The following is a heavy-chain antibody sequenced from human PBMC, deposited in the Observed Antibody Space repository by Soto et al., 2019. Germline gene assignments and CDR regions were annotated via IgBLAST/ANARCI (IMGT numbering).Heavy chain of an antibody. J-gene: IGHJ3*02. CDR3: ATYSSGWYYRNAFHI. Sequence: QVQLQESGPGLVKPSETLSLTCTVSGGSITSYYWSWIRQPPGKGLEWIGYKYYNGSPNYNPSLKSRVTISVDTSKNQFSLNLTSVTAADTALYYCATYSSGWYYRNAFHIWGQGTLVTVSS. CDR2: KYYNGSP. V-gene: IGHV4-59*01. D-gene: IGHD6-19*01. CDR1: GGSITSYY.